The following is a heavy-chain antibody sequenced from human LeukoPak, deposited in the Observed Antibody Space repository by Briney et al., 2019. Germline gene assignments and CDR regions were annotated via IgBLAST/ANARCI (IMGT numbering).Heavy chain of an antibody. J-gene: IGHJ3*02. CDR1: GFTFSRYW. D-gene: IGHD3-22*01. CDR2: INRDGSST. Sequence: PGGSLRLSCAASGFTFSRYWMQWGRQAPGKGLVWVSRINRDGSSTNYADSVKGRFTISRDNAKNTLYLQMNSLRVEDTAVYYCASSLADDGRGYDAFDIWGQGTMVTVSS. V-gene: IGHV3-74*01. CDR3: ASSLADDGRGYDAFDI.